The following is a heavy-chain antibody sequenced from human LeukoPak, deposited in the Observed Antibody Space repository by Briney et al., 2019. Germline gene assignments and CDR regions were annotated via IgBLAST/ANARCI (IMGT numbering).Heavy chain of an antibody. V-gene: IGHV4-30-2*01. J-gene: IGHJ4*02. Sequence: SETLSLTCNVSGGSISSGVYYWSWIRQPPGKGLEWIGYIYHSGSTYYNPSLKSRVTISVDRSKNQFSLKLSSVTAADTAVYYCARDIAAARWEANYWGQGTLVTVSS. CDR3: ARDIAAARWEANY. CDR1: GGSISSGVYY. D-gene: IGHD6-13*01. CDR2: IYHSGST.